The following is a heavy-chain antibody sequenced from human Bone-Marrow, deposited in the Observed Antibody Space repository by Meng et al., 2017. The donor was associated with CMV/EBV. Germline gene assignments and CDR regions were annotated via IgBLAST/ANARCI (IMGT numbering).Heavy chain of an antibody. CDR1: GDSVSSNSAA. J-gene: IGHJ6*02. Sequence: SQTLSLTCAISGDSVSSNSAAWNWIRQSPSRGLEWLGRTYYRSKWYNDYAVSVKNRITINPDTSKNQFSLQLNSVTPEDTAVYYCTRFLDYRDHRGLDVWGQGTTVTVSS. D-gene: IGHD4-11*01. V-gene: IGHV6-1*01. CDR2: TYYRSKWYN. CDR3: TRFLDYRDHRGLDV.